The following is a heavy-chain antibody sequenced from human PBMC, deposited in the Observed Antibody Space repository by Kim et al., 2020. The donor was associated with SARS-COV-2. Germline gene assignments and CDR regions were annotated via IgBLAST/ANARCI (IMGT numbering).Heavy chain of an antibody. CDR2: IQSGGST. CDR1: GFTVSNNY. J-gene: IGHJ4*02. D-gene: IGHD1-26*01. CDR3: ARSSGSYSFWDY. V-gene: IGHV3-53*01. Sequence: GGSLRLSCAASGFTVSNNYMSWVRQAPGKGLEWVSVIQSGGSTYYADPVKGRLTISRDNSKNKLYLQMNSLRAEDTAVYYCARSSGSYSFWDYWGQGTLVTVSS.